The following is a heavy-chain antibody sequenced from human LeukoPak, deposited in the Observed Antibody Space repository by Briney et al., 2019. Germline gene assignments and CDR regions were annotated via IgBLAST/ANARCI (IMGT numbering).Heavy chain of an antibody. CDR3: ARDPSGSYPFDY. CDR2: IYSGRST. Sequence: GRSLRLSCAASGFTVSSNYMSWVRQAPGKGLEWVSVIYSGRSTYYADSVKGRFTISGDNSKNTLYLQMNSLRAEDTAVYYCARDPSGSYPFDYWGQGTLVTVSS. J-gene: IGHJ4*02. D-gene: IGHD1-26*01. V-gene: IGHV3-66*01. CDR1: GFTVSSNY.